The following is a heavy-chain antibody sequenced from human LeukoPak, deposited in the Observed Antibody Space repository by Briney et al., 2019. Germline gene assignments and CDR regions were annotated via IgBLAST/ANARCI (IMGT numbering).Heavy chain of an antibody. D-gene: IGHD3-16*02. Sequence: PGGSLRLSCAASGFTFSSYEMNWVRQAPGKGLEWVSFISSSGTTIYYADSVKGRFTISRDNAKNSLYLQMNSLRAEDTAVYFCAREPVGELSFDYWGQGTLVTVSS. CDR3: AREPVGELSFDY. CDR2: ISSSGTTI. V-gene: IGHV3-48*03. CDR1: GFTFSSYE. J-gene: IGHJ4*02.